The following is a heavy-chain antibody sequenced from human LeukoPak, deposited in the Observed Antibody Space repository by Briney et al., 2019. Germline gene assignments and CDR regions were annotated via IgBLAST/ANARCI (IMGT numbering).Heavy chain of an antibody. J-gene: IGHJ4*02. Sequence: SETLSLTCAVYGGSFSGYYWSWIRQPPGKGLEWIGEINHSGSTNYNPSLKSRVTISVDTSKNQFSLKLSSVTAADTAVYYCARGHYSSSCVDYWGQGTLVTVSS. CDR1: GGSFSGYY. V-gene: IGHV4-34*01. CDR3: ARGHYSSSCVDY. D-gene: IGHD6-13*01. CDR2: INHSGST.